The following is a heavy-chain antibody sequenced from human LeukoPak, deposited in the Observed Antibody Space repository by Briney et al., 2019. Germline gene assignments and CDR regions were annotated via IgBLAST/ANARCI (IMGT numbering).Heavy chain of an antibody. Sequence: NPSETLSLTCAVPVGPINSGNWWSWVRQSPGKGLEWIGEIYHNGTPNYNPSLKSRVTISVDTSKNQFSLKLSSVTAADTAVYYCASFYGSGSSPFDYWGQGTLVAVSS. V-gene: IGHV4-4*02. CDR3: ASFYGSGSSPFDY. J-gene: IGHJ4*02. CDR2: IYHNGTP. D-gene: IGHD3-10*01. CDR1: VGPINSGNW.